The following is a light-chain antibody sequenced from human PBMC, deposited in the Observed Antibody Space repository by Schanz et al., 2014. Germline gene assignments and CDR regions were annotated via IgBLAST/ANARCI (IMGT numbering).Light chain of an antibody. Sequence: QSALIQPPSVSGSPGQSVTISCTGTSSDVGSYDYVSWYQQHPGTVPKPMIYNVNTQPSGVPDRFSGSKSGNTASMTVSGLQAEDEADYYCSSYAGSNNLVFGGGTKLTVL. V-gene: IGLV2-8*01. CDR3: SSYAGSNNLV. CDR2: NVN. CDR1: SSDVGSYDY. J-gene: IGLJ2*01.